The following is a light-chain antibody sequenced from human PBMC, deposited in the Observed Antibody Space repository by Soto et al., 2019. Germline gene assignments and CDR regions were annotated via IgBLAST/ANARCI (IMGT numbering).Light chain of an antibody. Sequence: EIVLTQSPGTLSLSPGERATLSCRASQSVSSSYLAWYQQKPGQPPRLLIYGASSRATGIPDRFSGSGSGTDFTLTISRLEPEDFATYYCHQYNSYSQTFGQGTKVDI. CDR3: HQYNSYSQT. CDR1: QSVSSSY. CDR2: GAS. J-gene: IGKJ1*01. V-gene: IGKV3-20*01.